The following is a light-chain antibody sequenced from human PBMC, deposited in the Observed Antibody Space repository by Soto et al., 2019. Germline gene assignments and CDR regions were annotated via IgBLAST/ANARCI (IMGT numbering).Light chain of an antibody. Sequence: IQLTQSPSSLSASVGDRVTISCRASQGIANFLAWYQQKPGKAPKLLIYGASTLQSGVPSRVSGSGSGTDVTLTISSLQPDDFATYSCQQLNSFPFPFCPGTKVDIE. CDR3: QQLNSFPFP. V-gene: IGKV1-9*01. CDR1: QGIANF. CDR2: GAS. J-gene: IGKJ3*01.